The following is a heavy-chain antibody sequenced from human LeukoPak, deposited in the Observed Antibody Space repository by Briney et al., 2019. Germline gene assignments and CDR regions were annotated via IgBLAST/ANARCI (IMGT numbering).Heavy chain of an antibody. CDR3: ARSLGYCSGGSCYSYYGMDV. Sequence: GGSLRLSCAASGFTFSTYAVNWVRQAPGKGLEWVAVIWYDGSNKYYADSVKGRFTISRDNSKNTLYLQMNSLRAEDTAVYYCARSLGYCSGGSCYSYYGMDVWGQGTTVTVSS. D-gene: IGHD2-15*01. V-gene: IGHV3-33*07. J-gene: IGHJ6*02. CDR2: IWYDGSNK. CDR1: GFTFSTYA.